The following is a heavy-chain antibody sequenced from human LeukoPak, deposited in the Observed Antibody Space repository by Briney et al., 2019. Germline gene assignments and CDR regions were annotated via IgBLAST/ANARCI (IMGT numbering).Heavy chain of an antibody. J-gene: IGHJ4*02. CDR2: ISSSSSTI. D-gene: IGHD3-10*01. V-gene: IGHV3-48*04. CDR1: GFTFSTYS. Sequence: PGGSLRLSCAASGFTFSTYSMNWVRQAPGKGLEWVSYISSSSSTIYYADSVKGRFTISRDNAKNSLYLQMNSLRAEDTAVYYCARDRTVRGVRPIDYWGQGTLVTVSS. CDR3: ARDRTVRGVRPIDY.